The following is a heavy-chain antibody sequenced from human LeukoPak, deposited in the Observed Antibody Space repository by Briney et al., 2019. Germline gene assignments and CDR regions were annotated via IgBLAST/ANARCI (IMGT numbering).Heavy chain of an antibody. CDR1: GYSFTNYG. V-gene: IGHV1-18*01. CDR2: ISAHNGNT. J-gene: IGHJ4*02. D-gene: IGHD4-11*01. CDR3: ARAETTLLLNY. Sequence: GASVKVSRKASGYSFTNYGIIWVRQTPGQGLQWMGWISAHNGNTNYAQKLQGRVTPTTDTSTSTVYMELRSLTSDDTAVYYCARAETTLLLNYWGQGTLVTVSS.